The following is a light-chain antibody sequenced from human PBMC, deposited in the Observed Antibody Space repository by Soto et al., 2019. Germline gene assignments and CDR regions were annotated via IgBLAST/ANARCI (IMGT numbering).Light chain of an antibody. CDR3: QQYSSYSAWK. V-gene: IGKV1-5*03. CDR1: QTMSSW. J-gene: IGKJ1*01. Sequence: DIQMAQSPWSPSGSVGDGVTITCRASQTMSSWLAWYQQKPGKAPKLLIYKASTLKSGVPSRVSGSGSGTEFTHTIRSLQPDDIATYYCQQYSSYSAWKFGQGTKVDI. CDR2: KAS.